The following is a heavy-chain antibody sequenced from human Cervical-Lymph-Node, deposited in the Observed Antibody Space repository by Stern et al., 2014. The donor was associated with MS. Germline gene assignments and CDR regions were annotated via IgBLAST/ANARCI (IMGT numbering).Heavy chain of an antibody. D-gene: IGHD3-22*01. J-gene: IGHJ6*02. V-gene: IGHV2-26*01. CDR3: ARMGSGYYSYSYYYGVDV. CDR1: GFSLSNARMS. CDR2: IFSNDEK. Sequence: QVTLKESGPVLVKPTETLTLTCTVSGFSLSNARMSVSWIRQPPGKALEWLAHIFSNDEKSYSTSLKSRLTISKDTSKSQVVLTMTNMDPADTATYYCARMGSGYYSYSYYYGVDVWGPGTTVTVSS.